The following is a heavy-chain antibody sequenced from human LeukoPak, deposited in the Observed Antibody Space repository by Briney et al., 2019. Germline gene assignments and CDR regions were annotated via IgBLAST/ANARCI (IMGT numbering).Heavy chain of an antibody. D-gene: IGHD3-22*01. CDR3: TREGYDRSGYFLDF. CDR2: IYPDGRI. Sequence: SETLSLTCSVSSGSMTDSCWSWFRRAPGKGFEWLGFIYPDGRIEYSPSLRSRVTFSVATSKLEATVRLSSVTASDTAVYYCTREGYDRSGYFLDFWGQGTLVTVSS. V-gene: IGHV4-59*12. CDR1: SGSMTDSC. J-gene: IGHJ4*02.